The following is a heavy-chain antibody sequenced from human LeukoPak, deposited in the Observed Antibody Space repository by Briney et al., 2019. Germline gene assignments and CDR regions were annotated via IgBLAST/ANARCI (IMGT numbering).Heavy chain of an antibody. CDR1: GFTFSSYA. D-gene: IGHD6-6*01. CDR3: AKGSSSNIAARLNY. Sequence: GGSLRLSCAASGFTFSSYAMSWVRQAPGKGLEWVSAISGSDGSTYYADSVKGRFTISRDNSKNTLYLQMNSLRAEDTAIYSCAKGSSSNIAARLNYWGQGTLVTVSS. CDR2: ISGSDGST. J-gene: IGHJ4*02. V-gene: IGHV3-23*01.